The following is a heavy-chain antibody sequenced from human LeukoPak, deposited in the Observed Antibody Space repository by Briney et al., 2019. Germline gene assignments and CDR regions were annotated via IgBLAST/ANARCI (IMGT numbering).Heavy chain of an antibody. V-gene: IGHV4-59*12. J-gene: IGHJ5*02. CDR1: GGSISSYY. D-gene: IGHD3-3*01. Sequence: SETLSLTCTVSGGSISSYYWNWLRQPPGRGLEWIGYIYYSGSTNNNPSLKSRVTISVDTSKNQFSLKLSSVTAADTAVYYCARDGSGFLASDNHWFDPWGQGTLVTVSS. CDR3: ARDGSGFLASDNHWFDP. CDR2: IYYSGST.